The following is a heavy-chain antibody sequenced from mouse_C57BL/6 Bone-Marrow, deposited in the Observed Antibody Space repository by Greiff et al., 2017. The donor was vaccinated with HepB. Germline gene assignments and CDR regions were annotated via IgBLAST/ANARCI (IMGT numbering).Heavy chain of an antibody. CDR3: ARGGYYDYGRDY. CDR1: GYTFTSYW. Sequence: QVQLQQPGAELVRPGSSVKLSCKASGYTFTSYWMDWVKQRPGQGLEWIGNIYPSDSETPYNQKFKDKATLTVDKSSSTAYMQLSSLTSEDSAVYYCARGGYYDYGRDYWGQGTTLTVSS. V-gene: IGHV1-61*01. D-gene: IGHD2-4*01. J-gene: IGHJ2*01. CDR2: IYPSDSET.